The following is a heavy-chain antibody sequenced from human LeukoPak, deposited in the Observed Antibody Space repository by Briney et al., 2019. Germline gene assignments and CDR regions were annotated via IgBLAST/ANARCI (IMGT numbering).Heavy chain of an antibody. CDR1: GGSISGYY. CDR2: IYTSGST. D-gene: IGHD3-10*01. CDR3: ARVHITMVRGVSYYYYLDV. Sequence: NASETLSLTCTVSGGSISGYYWSWIRQPAGKGLEGIGRIYTSGSTNYNPSLKSRVTMSVDTSKNQFSLKLSSVTAADTAVYYCARVHITMVRGVSYYYYLDVWGKGTTVTISS. V-gene: IGHV4-4*07. J-gene: IGHJ6*03.